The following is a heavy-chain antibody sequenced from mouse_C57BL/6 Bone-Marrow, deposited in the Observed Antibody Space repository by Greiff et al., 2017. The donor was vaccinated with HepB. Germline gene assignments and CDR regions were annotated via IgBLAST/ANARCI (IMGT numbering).Heavy chain of an antibody. J-gene: IGHJ3*01. Sequence: VQLKESGPELVKPGASVKISCKASGYSFTDYNMNWVKQSNGKSLEWIGVINPNYGTTSYNQKFKGKATLTVDQSSSTAYMQLNSLTSEDSAVYYCARDLAYGSSAWFAYWGQGTLVTVSA. D-gene: IGHD1-1*01. CDR3: ARDLAYGSSAWFAY. CDR1: GYSFTDYN. V-gene: IGHV1-39*01. CDR2: INPNYGTT.